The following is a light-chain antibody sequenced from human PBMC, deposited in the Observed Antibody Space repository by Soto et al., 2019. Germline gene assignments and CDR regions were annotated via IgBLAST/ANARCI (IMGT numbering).Light chain of an antibody. CDR3: QRYQTYSWT. CDR1: QAIGGW. J-gene: IGKJ1*01. Sequence: DIQMTPSPSTLSAYVGYRVTIACRARQAIGGWLAWSPQHPGKAPKLLCFDASRLESGVPSRFSGSGSGTKFTLPISSLQPDDCATYSCQRYQTYSWTFGQGTKVDIK. V-gene: IGKV1-5*01. CDR2: DAS.